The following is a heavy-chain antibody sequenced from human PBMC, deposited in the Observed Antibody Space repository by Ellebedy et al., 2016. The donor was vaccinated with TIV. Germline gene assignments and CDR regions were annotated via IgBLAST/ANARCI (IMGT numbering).Heavy chain of an antibody. J-gene: IGHJ4*02. Sequence: GGSLRLSXAASGFTFSSYAMHWVRQAPGKGLEWVAVISYDGSNKYYADSVKGRFTISRDNSKNTLYLQMNSLRAEDTAVYYCARQDIVVVVAAYTPFDYWGQGTLVTVSS. CDR3: ARQDIVVVVAAYTPFDY. V-gene: IGHV3-30-3*01. CDR1: GFTFSSYA. D-gene: IGHD2-15*01. CDR2: ISYDGSNK.